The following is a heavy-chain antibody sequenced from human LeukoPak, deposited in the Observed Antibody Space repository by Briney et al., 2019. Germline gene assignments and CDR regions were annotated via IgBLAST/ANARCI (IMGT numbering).Heavy chain of an antibody. CDR3: ARGITIFGVVPRYYYYGMDV. D-gene: IGHD3-3*01. CDR1: GYTFTSYA. J-gene: IGHJ6*02. Sequence: GASVKVSCKASGYTFTSYAMNWVRQAPGQGLEWMGWINTNTGIPTYAQGFTGRFVFSLDTSVSTAYLQISSLKAEDTAVYYCARGITIFGVVPRYYYYGMDVWGQGTTVTVSS. CDR2: INTNTGIP. V-gene: IGHV7-4-1*02.